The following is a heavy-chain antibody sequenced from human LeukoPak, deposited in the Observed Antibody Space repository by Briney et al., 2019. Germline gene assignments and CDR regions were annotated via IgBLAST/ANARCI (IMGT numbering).Heavy chain of an antibody. CDR2: VYSSGST. Sequence: PSETLSLTCTVSGGSIRSYYWSWIRQPAGKGLEWIGRVYSSGSTDYNPSLKSRVTMSVDTSKNQFSLKVISVTAADTAVYYCARDQSSGYNWFAPWGQRTLVTVSS. D-gene: IGHD6-19*01. CDR3: ARDQSSGYNWFAP. V-gene: IGHV4-4*07. CDR1: GGSIRSYY. J-gene: IGHJ5*02.